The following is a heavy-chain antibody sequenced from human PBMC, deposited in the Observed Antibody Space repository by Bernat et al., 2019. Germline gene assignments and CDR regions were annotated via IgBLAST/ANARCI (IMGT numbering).Heavy chain of an antibody. CDR2: IKEDGSEK. J-gene: IGHJ4*02. V-gene: IGHV3-7*02. CDR3: ASFTRRDPGDY. D-gene: IGHD2-15*01. CDR1: GFTFSSYW. Sequence: EVQLVESGGGLVQPGGSLSLSFAASGFTFSSYWMSWVRQAPGKGLEWVANIKEDGSEKYYVDSVKGRFTISRDNAKNSLYLHMNSLRGEDTAVYYWASFTRRDPGDYWGQGTLVTVSS.